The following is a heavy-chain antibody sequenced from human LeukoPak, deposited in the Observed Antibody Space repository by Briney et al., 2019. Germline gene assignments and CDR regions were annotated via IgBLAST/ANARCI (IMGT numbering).Heavy chain of an antibody. Sequence: GGSLRLSCAASGFTFSSYAMSWVRQAPGKGLEWVSSISGSGDSTYYADSVKGRFTISRDNFKNTLYLQMNSLRDEDTAVYFCAKLAPTPNLPDDYWGQGTLVTVSS. J-gene: IGHJ4*02. V-gene: IGHV3-23*01. CDR1: GFTFSSYA. CDR3: AKLAPTPNLPDDY. CDR2: ISGSGDST. D-gene: IGHD5-24*01.